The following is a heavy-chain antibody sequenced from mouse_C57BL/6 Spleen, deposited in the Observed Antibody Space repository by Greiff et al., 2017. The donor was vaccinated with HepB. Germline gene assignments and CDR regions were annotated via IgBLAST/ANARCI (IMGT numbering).Heavy chain of an antibody. Sequence: EVQLQESGGGLVQPGGSMKLSCVASGFTFSNYWMNWVRQSPEKGLEWVAQIRLKSDNYATHYAESVKGRFTISRDDSKSSVYLQMNNLRAEDTGIYYCTTGELGQNWYFDVWGTGTTVTVSS. CDR3: TTGELGQNWYFDV. CDR2: IRLKSDNYAT. V-gene: IGHV6-3*01. D-gene: IGHD4-1*01. CDR1: GFTFSNYW. J-gene: IGHJ1*03.